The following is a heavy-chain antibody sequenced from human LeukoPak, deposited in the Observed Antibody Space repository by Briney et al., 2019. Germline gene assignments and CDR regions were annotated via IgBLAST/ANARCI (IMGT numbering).Heavy chain of an antibody. J-gene: IGHJ4*02. V-gene: IGHV3-21*01. CDR3: ARDRGDYYDSSGYVL. D-gene: IGHD3-22*01. CDR1: GFTFSSYS. Sequence: GGSLRLSCAASGFTFSSYSMNWVRQAPGKGLEWVSSISSSSSYIYYADSVKGRFTISRDNAKNSLYLQMNSLRAEDTAVYYCARDRGDYYDSSGYVLWGQGTLVTVSS. CDR2: ISSSSSYI.